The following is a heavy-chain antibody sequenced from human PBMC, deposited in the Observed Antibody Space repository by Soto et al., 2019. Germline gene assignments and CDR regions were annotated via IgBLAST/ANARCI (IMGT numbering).Heavy chain of an antibody. D-gene: IGHD1-1*01. Sequence: PGGSLRLSCVASGFAFSTYAMNWVRLASVKGLEWISFISRGCTTTHYTASVKGRFSISRDDAKNSLYLDMSSLRDEDTAVYYCVRDPDGINDFDYWGQGT. CDR2: ISRGCTTT. V-gene: IGHV3-48*02. CDR3: VRDPDGINDFDY. CDR1: GFAFSTYA. J-gene: IGHJ4*02.